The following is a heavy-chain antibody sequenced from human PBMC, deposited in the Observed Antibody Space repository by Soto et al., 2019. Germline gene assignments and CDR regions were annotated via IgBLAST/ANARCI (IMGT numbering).Heavy chain of an antibody. CDR2: ISHDGSNK. J-gene: IGHJ4*02. D-gene: IGHD6-19*01. V-gene: IGHV3-30-3*01. Sequence: GGSLRLSCAASGFTFSSYALHWVRQAPGKGLEWVAAISHDGSNKYDADSVKGRFTISRDNSKNTLYLQMNSLRAEDTAVYYCAVTGGRSSGWSSDYWGQGTLVTVSS. CDR1: GFTFSSYA. CDR3: AVTGGRSSGWSSDY.